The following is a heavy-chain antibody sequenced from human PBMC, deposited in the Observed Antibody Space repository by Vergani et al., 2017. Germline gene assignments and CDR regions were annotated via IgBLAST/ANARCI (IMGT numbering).Heavy chain of an antibody. CDR1: GVSSNSYY. CDR3: ARHRGDYDRGGMDV. CDR2: IYYSGST. J-gene: IGHJ6*02. V-gene: IGHV4-59*08. Sequence: QVQLQESGPGLVKPSETLSLICSVSGVSSNSYYWNWIRQSPGKGLEWIGYIYYSGSTNYNPSLRGRVSISVDTSKHQFSLKLSSVTAADTAVYYCARHRGDYDRGGMDVWGQGTTVTVSS. D-gene: IGHD4-17*01.